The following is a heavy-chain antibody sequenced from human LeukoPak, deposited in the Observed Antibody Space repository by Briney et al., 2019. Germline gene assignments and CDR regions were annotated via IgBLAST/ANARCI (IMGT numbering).Heavy chain of an antibody. J-gene: IGHJ5*02. Sequence: SETLSLTCTVSGGSISSGSYYWSWLRQPAGKGLEWIGRIYTSGSTNYNPSLKSRVTISVDTSKNQFSLMLSSVTAADTAVYYCARVLVGATLDPWGQGTLVTVSS. CDR1: GGSISSGSYY. CDR2: IYTSGST. D-gene: IGHD1-26*01. V-gene: IGHV4-61*02. CDR3: ARVLVGATLDP.